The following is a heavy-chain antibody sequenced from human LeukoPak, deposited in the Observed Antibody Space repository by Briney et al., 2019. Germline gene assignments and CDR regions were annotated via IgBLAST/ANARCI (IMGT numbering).Heavy chain of an antibody. Sequence: GGSLRLSCAASGFTVNSNYMSWFPQAPGQGLEWVSIIYSGGTTHYADSVKGRFTISRDNTKNTLYLQMDSLRAEDTAVYYCARTYYSGSGTYQRWFDPWGQGTLVTVSS. V-gene: IGHV3-53*01. D-gene: IGHD3-10*01. CDR3: ARTYYSGSGTYQRWFDP. CDR2: IYSGGTT. CDR1: GFTVNSNY. J-gene: IGHJ5*02.